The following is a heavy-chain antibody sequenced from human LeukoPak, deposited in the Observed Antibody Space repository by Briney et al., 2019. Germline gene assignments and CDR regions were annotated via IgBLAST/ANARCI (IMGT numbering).Heavy chain of an antibody. CDR3: ARGLVPGFLDY. J-gene: IGHJ4*02. Sequence: PGGSLRLSCAASGFTFSSSWMYWVRQAPGKGLVWVSRINSDESITTYADSVKGRFTISRDNAKNTLYLQMNSLRAEDTAVDYCARGLVPGFLDYWGQGTPVTVSS. CDR2: INSDESIT. V-gene: IGHV3-74*01. CDR1: GFTFSSSW. D-gene: IGHD4-11*01.